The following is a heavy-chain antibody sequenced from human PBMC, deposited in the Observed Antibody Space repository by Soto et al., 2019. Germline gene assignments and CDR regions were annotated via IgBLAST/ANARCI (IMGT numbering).Heavy chain of an antibody. CDR3: ARDHLILPAHDFFYGSDV. V-gene: IGHV3-7*03. Sequence: GGSLRLSCEVSGFIFSMYSMSWVRQTPGKGLEWVAKIPQDGVDGHYADAVKGRFTISRDNGKNSLYLQMNNLRAEDTAVYYCARDHLILPAHDFFYGSDVRGRGATVTVSS. J-gene: IGHJ6*02. CDR2: IPQDGVDG. D-gene: IGHD2-21*02. CDR1: GFIFSMYS.